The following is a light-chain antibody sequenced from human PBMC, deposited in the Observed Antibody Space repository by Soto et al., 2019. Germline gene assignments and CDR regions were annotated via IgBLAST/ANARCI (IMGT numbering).Light chain of an antibody. V-gene: IGKV1-5*03. J-gene: IGKJ2*01. CDR1: QSISNC. CDR2: KAS. CDR3: QHYDRFPYT. Sequence: DIQMTQSPSTLSASVGDTVTITCRASQSISNCLAWYQQKPGQAPKRLIHKASTLESGVPSRFSGSGSGTEFTLSFSSLQPDDFGSFFCQHYDRFPYTFGQGTKLE.